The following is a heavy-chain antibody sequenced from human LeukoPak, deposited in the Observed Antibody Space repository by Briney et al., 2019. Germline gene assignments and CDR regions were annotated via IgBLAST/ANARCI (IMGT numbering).Heavy chain of an antibody. J-gene: IGHJ4*02. Sequence: APVKASSTSSGYTFTDYYMQGVRQVPGQGLEWVGWMNPNSGGTNYAQKFQGRVTMTGDTSITTAYMELSRLRFDDTAVYYCARADRGGCAFEYWGQGPVATVSS. V-gene: IGHV1-2*02. CDR3: ARADRGGCAFEY. D-gene: IGHD2-21*01. CDR1: GYTFTDYY. CDR2: MNPNSGGT.